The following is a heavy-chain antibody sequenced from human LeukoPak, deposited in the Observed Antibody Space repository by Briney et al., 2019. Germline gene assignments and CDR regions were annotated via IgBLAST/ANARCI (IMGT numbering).Heavy chain of an antibody. CDR2: IIPIFGTA. D-gene: IGHD4-17*01. Sequence: SVKVSCKASGGTFSSYAISWVRQAPGQGLEWMGGIIPIFGTANYAQKFQGRVTITADESTSTAYMELSSLRSEDTAVYYCARGTTSMLLFDYWGQGTLVTVSS. J-gene: IGHJ4*02. CDR3: ARGTTSMLLFDY. V-gene: IGHV1-69*13. CDR1: GGTFSSYA.